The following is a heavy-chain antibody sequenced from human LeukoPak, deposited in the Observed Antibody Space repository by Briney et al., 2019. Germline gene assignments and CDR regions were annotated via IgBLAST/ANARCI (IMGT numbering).Heavy chain of an antibody. V-gene: IGHV4-38-2*02. CDR3: ARHDYGDYNWFDP. Sequence: SETLSLTCTVSGYSISSVYYWGWIRQPPGKGLEWIGSIYHSGSTYYNPSLKSRVTISVDTSKNQFSLKLNSVTAADTAVYYCARHDYGDYNWFDPWGQGTLVTVSS. CDR1: GYSISSVYY. D-gene: IGHD4-17*01. CDR2: IYHSGST. J-gene: IGHJ5*02.